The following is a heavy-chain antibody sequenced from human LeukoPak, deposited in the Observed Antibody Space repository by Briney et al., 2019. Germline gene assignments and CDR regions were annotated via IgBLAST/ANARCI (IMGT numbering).Heavy chain of an antibody. CDR2: IYPGDSDT. CDR1: GYSFTSYR. Sequence: GESLKISCKGSGYSFTSYRIGWVRQMPGKGLEWMGIIYPGDSDTRYSPSFQGQVTISADKSISTAYLQWSSLKASDTAMYYCARHQAVSGSGYFFVNWFDPWGQGTLVTVSS. D-gene: IGHD3-22*01. J-gene: IGHJ5*02. V-gene: IGHV5-51*01. CDR3: ARHQAVSGSGYFFVNWFDP.